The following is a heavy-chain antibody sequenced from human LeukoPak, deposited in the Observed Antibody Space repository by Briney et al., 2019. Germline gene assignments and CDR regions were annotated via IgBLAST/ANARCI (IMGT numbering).Heavy chain of an antibody. Sequence: KPSETLSLTCTVSGGSISSGDYYWSWIRQPPGKGLEWIGYIYYSGSTYYNPSLKSRVTISVDTSKNQFSLKLSSVTAADTAVYYCAREASREVDTAMVRIFDYWGQGTLVTVSS. CDR3: AREASREVDTAMVRIFDY. V-gene: IGHV4-30-4*01. CDR1: GGSISSGDYY. CDR2: IYYSGST. J-gene: IGHJ4*02. D-gene: IGHD5-18*01.